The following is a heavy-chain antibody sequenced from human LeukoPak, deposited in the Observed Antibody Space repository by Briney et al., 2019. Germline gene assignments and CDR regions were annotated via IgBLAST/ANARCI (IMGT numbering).Heavy chain of an antibody. CDR1: GGSISSSSNY. D-gene: IGHD6-13*01. Sequence: SETLSLIRTVSGGSISSSSNYWGWIRQPPGKGLEWIGSIYYSGNSYYNPSLKSRVTISLDTSKNQFSLKLSSVTAADTAVYYCARRKLAAAIDYWGQGTLVTVSS. V-gene: IGHV4-39*07. J-gene: IGHJ4*02. CDR2: IYYSGNS. CDR3: ARRKLAAAIDY.